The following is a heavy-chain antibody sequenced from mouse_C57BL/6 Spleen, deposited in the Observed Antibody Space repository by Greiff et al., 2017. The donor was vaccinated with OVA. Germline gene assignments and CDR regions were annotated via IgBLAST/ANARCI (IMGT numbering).Heavy chain of an antibody. V-gene: IGHV1-52*01. CDR3: ARRGTTVVARGFDY. D-gene: IGHD1-1*01. J-gene: IGHJ2*01. Sequence: VQLQQPGAELVRPGSSVKLSCKASGYTFTSYWMHWVKQRPIQGLEWIGNIDPSDSETHYNQKFKDKATLTVDKSSSTAYMQLSSLTSEDSAVDYCARRGTTVVARGFDYWGQGTTLTVSS. CDR2: IDPSDSET. CDR1: GYTFTSYW.